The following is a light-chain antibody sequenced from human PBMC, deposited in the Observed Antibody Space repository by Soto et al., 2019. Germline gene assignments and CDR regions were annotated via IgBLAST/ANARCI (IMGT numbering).Light chain of an antibody. Sequence: EIVLTQSPATLSLSPGAGATLSCRASQSAGSDIAWYQQKPGQAPRPLIYDISNRATGIPARFSGSGSGTDFTLTISSLEPEDLAVYDCQAHSDSLTFGGGTKVESK. CDR3: QAHSDSLT. J-gene: IGKJ4*01. CDR2: DIS. CDR1: QSAGSD. V-gene: IGKV3-11*01.